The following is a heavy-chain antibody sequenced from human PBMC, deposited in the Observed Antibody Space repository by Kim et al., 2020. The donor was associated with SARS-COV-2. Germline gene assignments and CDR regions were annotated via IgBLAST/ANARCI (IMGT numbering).Heavy chain of an antibody. Sequence: ASVKVSCKASGYTFTSYGISWVRQAPGQGLEWMGWISAYNGNTNYAQKLQGRVTMTTDTSTSTAYMELRSLRSDDTAVYYCAIPSRGYYDFWSGYPPRHLGMDVWGQGTTVTVSS. CDR2: ISAYNGNT. J-gene: IGHJ6*02. V-gene: IGHV1-18*01. D-gene: IGHD3-3*01. CDR3: AIPSRGYYDFWSGYPPRHLGMDV. CDR1: GYTFTSYG.